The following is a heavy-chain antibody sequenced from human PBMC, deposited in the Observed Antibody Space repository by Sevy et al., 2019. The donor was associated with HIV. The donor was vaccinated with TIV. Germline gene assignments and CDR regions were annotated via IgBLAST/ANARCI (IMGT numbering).Heavy chain of an antibody. CDR1: GFSFSHYA. CDR3: ARVAVSYCTNDCYHRFDY. V-gene: IGHV3-30-3*01. D-gene: IGHD2-8*01. J-gene: IGHJ4*02. CDR2: ISYDRTHK. Sequence: GGSLRLSCEASGFSFSHYAFLWVRQAPGKGLEWVSLISYDRTHKYYADSVKGRFTISRDNSKNTLFLQMTNLRADDTAVYYCARVAVSYCTNDCYHRFDYWGQGALVTVSS.